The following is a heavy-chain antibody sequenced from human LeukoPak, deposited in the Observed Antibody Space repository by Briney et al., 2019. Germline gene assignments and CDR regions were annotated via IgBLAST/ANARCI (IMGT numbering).Heavy chain of an antibody. V-gene: IGHV3-23*01. CDR2: ISGSGGST. J-gene: IGHJ6*02. Sequence: GSLRLSCAASGFTFSSYAMSWVRQAPGKGLEWVSAISGSGGSTYYADSVKGRFTISRDNSKNTLYLQMNSLRAEDTAVYYCAKGVLTTAISFLYYYGMDVWGQGTTVTVSS. CDR3: AKGVLTTAISFLYYYGMDV. D-gene: IGHD4-17*01. CDR1: GFTFSSYA.